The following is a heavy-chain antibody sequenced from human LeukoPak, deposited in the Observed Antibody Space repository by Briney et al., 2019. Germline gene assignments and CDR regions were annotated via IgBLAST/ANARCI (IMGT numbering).Heavy chain of an antibody. Sequence: GASVKVSCKASGYTFTSYDINWVRQATGQGLEWMGWMNPNSGNTGYAQKFQGRVTITRNTSISTAYMELSSLRSDDTAVYYCARGRGSGWSFDCWGQGTLVTVSS. CDR3: ARGRGSGWSFDC. V-gene: IGHV1-8*03. CDR2: MNPNSGNT. J-gene: IGHJ4*02. CDR1: GYTFTSYD. D-gene: IGHD6-19*01.